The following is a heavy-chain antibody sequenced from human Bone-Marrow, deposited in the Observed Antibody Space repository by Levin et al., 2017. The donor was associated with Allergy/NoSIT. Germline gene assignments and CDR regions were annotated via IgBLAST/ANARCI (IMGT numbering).Heavy chain of an antibody. CDR3: ARIISSYRGWFDP. D-gene: IGHD3-16*02. CDR2: ISSSGHST. V-gene: IGHV3-11*01. J-gene: IGHJ5*02. CDR1: GFTFSDYY. Sequence: LSLTCAASGFTFSDYYMSWIRQAPGKGLEWVSYISSSGHSTYYADSVKGRFTISRDNSKNSLYLEMSSLRVEDTAVYYCARIISSYRGWFDPWGQGTLVTVSS.